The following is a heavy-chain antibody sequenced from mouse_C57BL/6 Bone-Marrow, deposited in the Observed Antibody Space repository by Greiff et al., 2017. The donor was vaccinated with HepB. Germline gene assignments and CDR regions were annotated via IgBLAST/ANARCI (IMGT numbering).Heavy chain of an antibody. J-gene: IGHJ2*01. Sequence: EVHLVESGGGLVQPGGSLSLSCAASGFTFTDYYMSWVRQPPGKALEWLGFIRNKANGYTTEYSASVKGRFTISRDNSQSILYLQMNALRAEDSATYYCARFFWGPYYFDYWGQGTTLTVSS. CDR3: ARFFWGPYYFDY. V-gene: IGHV7-3*01. CDR2: IRNKANGYTT. D-gene: IGHD4-1*01. CDR1: GFTFTDYY.